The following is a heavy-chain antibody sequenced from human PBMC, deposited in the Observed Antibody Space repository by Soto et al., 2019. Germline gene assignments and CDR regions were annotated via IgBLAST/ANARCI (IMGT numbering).Heavy chain of an antibody. CDR2: FSATSENT. CDR1: GFFFSSYT. J-gene: IGHJ4*02. CDR3: AKAGDQQWVRLPFDY. V-gene: IGHV3-23*01. D-gene: IGHD6-19*01. Sequence: EVQLLESGGGLVQPGGSLRLSCVGSGFFFSSYTMTWVRQAPGKGLEWVSSFSATSENTYYADSVRGRFTISRDNSKNTLYLQMNILTAEDTAMYYCAKAGDQQWVRLPFDYWGQGILVIVSS.